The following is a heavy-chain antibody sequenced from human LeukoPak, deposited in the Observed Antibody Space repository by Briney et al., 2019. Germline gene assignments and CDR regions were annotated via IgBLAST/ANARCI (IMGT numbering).Heavy chain of an antibody. Sequence: MTSETLSPTCTVSGDSISSYYWSWIRQPPGKGLEWIGYIYNSGRTNYNPSLKSRVTISVDTSKNQFSLRLRSVTAADTAVYYCARGHSNCSPTSCYFPSDYWGQGTLVTVSS. V-gene: IGHV4-59*01. CDR1: GDSISSYY. J-gene: IGHJ4*02. CDR3: ARGHSNCSPTSCYFPSDY. CDR2: IYNSGRT. D-gene: IGHD2-2*01.